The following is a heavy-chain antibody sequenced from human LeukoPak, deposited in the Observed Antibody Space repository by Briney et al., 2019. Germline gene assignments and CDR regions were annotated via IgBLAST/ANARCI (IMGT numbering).Heavy chain of an antibody. V-gene: IGHV1-8*01. CDR3: ARDGRDWSGYYTAPFDP. Sequence: ASVKVSCKASGYTFTSYDINWVRQATGQGLEWMGWMNPNSGNTGYAQKFQGRVTITTDESTSTAYMELSSLRSEDTAVYYCARDGRDWSGYYTAPFDPWGQGTLVTVSS. J-gene: IGHJ5*02. CDR2: MNPNSGNT. CDR1: GYTFTSYD. D-gene: IGHD3-3*01.